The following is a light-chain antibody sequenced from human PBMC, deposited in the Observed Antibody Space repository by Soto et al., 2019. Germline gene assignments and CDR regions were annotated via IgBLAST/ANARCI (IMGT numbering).Light chain of an antibody. J-gene: IGKJ1*01. CDR2: KAS. V-gene: IGKV1-5*03. Sequence: DIQMTQSPSTLSASVGDTVTVTCRASQSVSGWLAWYQQKPGEAPKLLIYKASGLESGVPSRFSGSGSGTEFTLTISSLQPDDFATYYCQQYNSYSPFGQGTKVDI. CDR3: QQYNSYSP. CDR1: QSVSGW.